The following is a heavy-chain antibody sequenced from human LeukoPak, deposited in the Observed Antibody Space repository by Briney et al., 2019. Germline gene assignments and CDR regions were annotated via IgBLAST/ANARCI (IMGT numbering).Heavy chain of an antibody. CDR2: MNPNSGNT. V-gene: IGHV1-8*01. Sequence: ASVKVSCKASGYTFTSYDINWVRQATGQGLEWMGWMNPNSGNTGYAQKFQGRVTMTRNTSISTAYMELSSLRSEDTAVYYCARHGGYVAPVTRWGQGTLVTVSS. D-gene: IGHD4-17*01. CDR1: GYTFTSYD. CDR3: ARHGGYVAPVTR. J-gene: IGHJ4*02.